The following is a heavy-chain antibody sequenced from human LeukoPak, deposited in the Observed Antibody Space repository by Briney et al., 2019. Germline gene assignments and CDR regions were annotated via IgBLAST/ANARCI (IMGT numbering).Heavy chain of an antibody. J-gene: IGHJ6*03. CDR1: GYTFTGYY. CDR3: ARDDYYYMDV. V-gene: IGHV1-2*02. Sequence: ASVKVSCKASGYTFTGYYMHWVRQAPGQGLEWMGWINPNSGGTNYAQKFQGRVTITRNTSISTAYMELSSLRSEDTAVYYCARDDYYYMDVWGKGTTVTVSS. CDR2: INPNSGGT.